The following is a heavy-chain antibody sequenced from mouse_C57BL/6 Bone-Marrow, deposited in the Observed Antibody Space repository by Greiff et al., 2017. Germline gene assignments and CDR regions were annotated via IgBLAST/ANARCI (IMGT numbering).Heavy chain of an antibody. CDR3: ERQRGNWDGVAY. CDR2: ISSGGSYT. Sequence: DVMLVESGGDLVKPGGSLKLSCAASGFTFSSYGLSWVRQTPDKRLAWVATISSGGSYTYSPDSVKGRFTISRDKAKNTLYLQMSSLKSEDTARYYCERQRGNWDGVAYWGQGTLVTVSA. CDR1: GFTFSSYG. V-gene: IGHV5-6*02. J-gene: IGHJ3*01. D-gene: IGHD4-1*01.